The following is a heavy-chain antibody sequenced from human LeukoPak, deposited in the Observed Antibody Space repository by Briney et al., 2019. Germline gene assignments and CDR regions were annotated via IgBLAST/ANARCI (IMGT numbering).Heavy chain of an antibody. CDR1: GFTFSNAW. V-gene: IGHV3-21*01. CDR2: ISSSSSYI. D-gene: IGHD1-26*01. Sequence: PGGSLRLSCAASGFTFSNAWMNWVRQAPGKGLEWVSSISSSSSYIYYADSVKGRFTISRDNAKNSLYLQMNSLRAEDTAVYYCARDQKWELTDYWGQGTLVTVSS. J-gene: IGHJ4*02. CDR3: ARDQKWELTDY.